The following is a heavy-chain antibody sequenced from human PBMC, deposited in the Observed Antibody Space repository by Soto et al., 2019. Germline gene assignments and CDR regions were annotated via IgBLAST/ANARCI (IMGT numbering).Heavy chain of an antibody. CDR1: GGTFSSYT. CDR3: ARDPDYGDYAYYFDY. V-gene: IGHV1-69*04. J-gene: IGHJ4*02. D-gene: IGHD4-17*01. Sequence: GASVKVSCKASGGTFSSYTISWVRQAPGQGLEWMGRIIPILGIANYAQKFQGRVTITADKSTSTAYMELSSLRSEDTAVYYCARDPDYGDYAYYFDYWGQGTLVTVSS. CDR2: IIPILGIA.